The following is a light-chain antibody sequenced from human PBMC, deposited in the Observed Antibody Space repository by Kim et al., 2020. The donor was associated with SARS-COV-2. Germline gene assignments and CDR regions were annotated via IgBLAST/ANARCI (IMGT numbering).Light chain of an antibody. V-gene: IGKV1-39*01. J-gene: IGKJ5*01. CDR2: EAS. CDR1: QSIDTY. Sequence: DIQMTQSPSSLSASIGDRVTITCRASQSIDTYLNWFQQKPGQAPKVLIYEASTLQSGVPLRFSGSGSGTDFTLTISSLQPEDFTTYYCQQSYSLPVTFGQGTRLEIK. CDR3: QQSYSLPVT.